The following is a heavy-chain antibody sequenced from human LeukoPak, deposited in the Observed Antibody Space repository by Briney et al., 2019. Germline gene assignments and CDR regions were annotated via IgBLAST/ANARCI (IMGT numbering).Heavy chain of an antibody. CDR2: IIPIFGTA. D-gene: IGHD3-10*01. CDR3: ARVTGVIKVLLGY. Sequence: ASVKVSCKASGGTFSSYAISWVRQAPGQGLEWMGGIIPIFGTANYAQKFRGRVTITADKSTRTAYMELSSLRSEDTAVYYCARVTGVIKVLLGYWGQGTLVTVSS. V-gene: IGHV1-69*06. J-gene: IGHJ4*02. CDR1: GGTFSSYA.